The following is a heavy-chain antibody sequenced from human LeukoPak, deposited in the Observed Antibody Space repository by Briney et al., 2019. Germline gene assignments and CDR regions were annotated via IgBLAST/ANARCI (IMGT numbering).Heavy chain of an antibody. V-gene: IGHV3-23*01. Sequence: GASLRLSCAASGLTFSSYAMSWVRQAPGKGLEWVSAISGSGGSTYYADSVKGRFTISRDNSKNTLYLQMNSLRGEDTAVYYCAKGSSYDYVWGSYRLPFDYWGQGTLVTVSS. D-gene: IGHD3-16*02. J-gene: IGHJ4*02. CDR2: ISGSGGST. CDR1: GLTFSSYA. CDR3: AKGSSYDYVWGSYRLPFDY.